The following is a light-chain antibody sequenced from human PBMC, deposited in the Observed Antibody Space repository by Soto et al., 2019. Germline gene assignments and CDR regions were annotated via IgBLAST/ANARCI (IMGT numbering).Light chain of an antibody. CDR1: QSVTNN. CDR2: DAS. J-gene: IGKJ1*01. Sequence: DIVLTQSPGPLSLSPGERATLSCRASQSVTNNYLAWYQQKPGQAPRLLIYDASSRATGITARFSGSGSGTDFTLSISSLQSQDSAIYYCQHYYNWPRTFGQGTKGDIK. V-gene: IGKV3-15*01. CDR3: QHYYNWPRT.